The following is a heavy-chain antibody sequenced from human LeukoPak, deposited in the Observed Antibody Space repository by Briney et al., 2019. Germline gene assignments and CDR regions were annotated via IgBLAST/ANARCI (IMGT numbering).Heavy chain of an antibody. V-gene: IGHV3-74*01. J-gene: IGHJ4*02. CDR2: INSDGSST. CDR1: GFIFSSYW. D-gene: IGHD6-6*01. Sequence: GGSLRLSCAASGFIFSSYWMHWVRQAPGKGLVWVSRINSDGSSTSYADSVKGRFTISRDNAKNTLYLQMNSLRAEDTAVYYCARILVGYSSSSYFDYWGQGTLVTVSS. CDR3: ARILVGYSSSSYFDY.